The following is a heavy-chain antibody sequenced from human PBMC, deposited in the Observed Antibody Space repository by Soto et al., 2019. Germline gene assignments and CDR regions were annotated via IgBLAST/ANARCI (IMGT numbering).Heavy chain of an antibody. V-gene: IGHV1-69*12. CDR3: XXXXPGSXXXXXFDP. J-gene: IGHJ5*02. CDR1: GGTFSSYA. D-gene: IGHD3-10*01. CDR2: IIPIFGTA. Sequence: QVQLVQSGAEVKKPGSSVKVSCKASGGTFSSYAISWVRQAPXQGLXXMGGIIPIFGTANYAQKFQGRVTITADEXXXXXXXXXXXXXXXXXXXXXXXXXXPGSXXXXXFDPWGQGTLVTVSS.